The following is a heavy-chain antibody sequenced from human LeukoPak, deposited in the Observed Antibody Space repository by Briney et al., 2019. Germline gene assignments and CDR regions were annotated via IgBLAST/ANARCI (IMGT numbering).Heavy chain of an antibody. CDR3: AKDLRDSSGWRGY. Sequence: AGGSLRLSCAASGFTFSSYSMNWVRQAPGKGLEWVSYISGSSSTIYYADSVKGRFTISRDNTKNSLYLQMNSLRDEDTAVYYCAKDLRDSSGWRGYWGQGTLVTVSS. D-gene: IGHD6-19*01. CDR1: GFTFSSYS. V-gene: IGHV3-48*02. J-gene: IGHJ4*02. CDR2: ISGSSSTI.